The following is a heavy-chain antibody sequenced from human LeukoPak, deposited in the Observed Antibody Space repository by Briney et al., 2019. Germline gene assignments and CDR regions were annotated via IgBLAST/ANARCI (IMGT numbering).Heavy chain of an antibody. V-gene: IGHV3-30*02. Sequence: GGSLRLSCVASGFTFSNNGMYWVRQAPGKGLEWVAFIPYDGSDNYHADSVKGRFTFSRDNSKNTLDVQMNSLRADDTAVYYCAKDLANSYATEYWGQGALVTVSS. J-gene: IGHJ4*02. CDR3: AKDLANSYATEY. D-gene: IGHD2-2*01. CDR1: GFTFSNNG. CDR2: IPYDGSDN.